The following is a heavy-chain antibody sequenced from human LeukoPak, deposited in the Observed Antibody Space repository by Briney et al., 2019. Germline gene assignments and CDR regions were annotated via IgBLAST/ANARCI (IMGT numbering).Heavy chain of an antibody. CDR2: ISNSGAGT. V-gene: IGHV3-23*01. Sequence: GGSLRLSCAASGFTFSTFAMTWVRQAPGKGLEWVSGISNSGAGTYYVDSVKGRFTISRDNSKNTLYPQMNSLRAEDTAVYYCAKDKDSGGNSPVDYWGQGTLVTVSS. CDR1: GFTFSTFA. J-gene: IGHJ4*02. D-gene: IGHD4-23*01. CDR3: AKDKDSGGNSPVDY.